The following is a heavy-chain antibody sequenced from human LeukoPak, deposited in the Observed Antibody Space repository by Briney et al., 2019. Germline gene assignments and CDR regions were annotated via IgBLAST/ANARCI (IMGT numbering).Heavy chain of an antibody. D-gene: IGHD1-26*01. J-gene: IGHJ4*02. Sequence: SETLSLTCTVYGGSISSYYWSWIRQPPGKGLKWIGYIYYSGSTNYNPSLKSRVTISVDTSKNQFSLKLSSVTAADTAVYYCARGPGATDIDYWGQGTLVTVSS. CDR1: GGSISSYY. CDR3: ARGPGATDIDY. CDR2: IYYSGST. V-gene: IGHV4-59*01.